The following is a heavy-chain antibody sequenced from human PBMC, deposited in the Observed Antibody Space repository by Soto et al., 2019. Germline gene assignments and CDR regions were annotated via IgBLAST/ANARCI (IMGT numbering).Heavy chain of an antibody. D-gene: IGHD2-15*01. CDR3: ARGRYCSGGSCYRFFQH. V-gene: IGHV4-61*08. CDR2: IYYSGST. CDR1: GASISSSGYY. Sequence: PSETLSLTCTVSGASISSSGYYWGWIRQPPGKGLEWIGYIYYSGSTIYNPSLKSRVTISVDTSKNQFSLKLSSVTAADTAVYYCARGRYCSGGSCYRFFQHWGQGTLVTVSS. J-gene: IGHJ1*01.